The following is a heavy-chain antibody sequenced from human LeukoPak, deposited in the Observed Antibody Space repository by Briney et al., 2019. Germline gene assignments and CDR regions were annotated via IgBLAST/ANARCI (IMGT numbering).Heavy chain of an antibody. D-gene: IGHD1-7*01. J-gene: IGHJ4*02. CDR2: ISYDGSNK. V-gene: IGHV3-30*03. CDR1: GFTFSSYG. CDR3: ATKRGLELQKGYFDY. Sequence: GRSLRLSCAASGFTFSSYGMHWVRQAPGKGLEWVAVISYDGSNKYYADSVKGRFTISRDNSKNTLYLQMNSLRAEDTAVYYCATKRGLELQKGYFDYWGQGTLVTVSS.